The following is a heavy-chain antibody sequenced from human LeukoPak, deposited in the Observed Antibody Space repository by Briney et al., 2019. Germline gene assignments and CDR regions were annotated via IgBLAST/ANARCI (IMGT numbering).Heavy chain of an antibody. CDR1: GYTFTSYG. V-gene: IGHV1-18*01. J-gene: IGHJ6*03. CDR3: ARVGCSSTSCYHYYYYMGV. Sequence: ASVKVSCKASGYTFTSYGISWVRQAPGQGLEWMGWISAYNGNTNYAQKLQGRVTMTTDTSTSTAYMELRSLRSDDTAVYYCARVGCSSTSCYHYYYYMGVWGKGTTVTVSS. D-gene: IGHD2-2*01. CDR2: ISAYNGNT.